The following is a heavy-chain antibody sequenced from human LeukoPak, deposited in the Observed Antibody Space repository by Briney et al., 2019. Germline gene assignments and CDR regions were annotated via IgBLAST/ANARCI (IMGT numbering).Heavy chain of an antibody. V-gene: IGHV4-38-2*02. CDR1: GYSISSGYY. J-gene: IGHJ6*03. CDR3: ARAPDTAMVPPYYYYYMDV. CDR2: IYHSGST. D-gene: IGHD5-18*01. Sequence: SETLSLTCTVSGYSISSGYYWGWIRQPPGKGLEWIGSIYHSGSTYYNPSLKSRVTISVDTSKNQFSLKLSSVTAADTAVYYCARAPDTAMVPPYYYYYMDVWGQGTMVTVSS.